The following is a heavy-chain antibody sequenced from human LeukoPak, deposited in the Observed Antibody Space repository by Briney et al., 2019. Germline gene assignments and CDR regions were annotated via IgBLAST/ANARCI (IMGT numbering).Heavy chain of an antibody. CDR2: ISYDGSNK. CDR1: GFTFSNYD. Sequence: PGRSLRLSCAASGFTFSNYDMYWVRQAPGKGLEWVAVISYDGSNKYYADSVKGRFIISRDNSKNTLYLQMNSLRAEDTAVYYCAKARGSYYYYGMGVWGQGTTVTVSS. CDR3: AKARGSYYYYGMGV. D-gene: IGHD1-26*01. V-gene: IGHV3-30*18. J-gene: IGHJ6*02.